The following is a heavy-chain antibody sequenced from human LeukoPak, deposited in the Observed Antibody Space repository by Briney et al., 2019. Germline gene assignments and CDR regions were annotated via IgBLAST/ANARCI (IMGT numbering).Heavy chain of an antibody. Sequence: GGSLRLSCAASGFTFSSYSMNWVRQAPGKGLEWVSYISSSSSTIYYADSVKGRFAISRDNAKNSLYLQMNSLRAEDTAVYYCAREPTTVIASFDYWGQGTLVTVSS. J-gene: IGHJ4*02. V-gene: IGHV3-48*01. CDR1: GFTFSSYS. CDR2: ISSSSSTI. D-gene: IGHD4-17*01. CDR3: AREPTTVIASFDY.